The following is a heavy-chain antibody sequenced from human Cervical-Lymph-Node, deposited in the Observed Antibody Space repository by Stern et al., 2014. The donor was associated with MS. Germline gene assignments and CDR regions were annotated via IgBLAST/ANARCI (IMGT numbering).Heavy chain of an antibody. Sequence: QVQLVQSGGGVVQPGRSLRLSCAASGFTFSSYAMHWVRQAPGKGLEWVAVISYDGSNKYYADSVKGRFTISRDNSKNTLYLQMNSLRAEDTAVYYCARDLSLLELLGPDYWGQGTLVTVSS. D-gene: IGHD1-7*01. V-gene: IGHV3-30-3*01. CDR1: GFTFSSYA. CDR2: ISYDGSNK. CDR3: ARDLSLLELLGPDY. J-gene: IGHJ4*02.